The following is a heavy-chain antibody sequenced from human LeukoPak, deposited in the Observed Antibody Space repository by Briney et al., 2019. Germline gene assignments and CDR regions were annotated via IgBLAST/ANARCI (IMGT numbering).Heavy chain of an antibody. CDR3: ATDYCSSISCYFRDAFDI. J-gene: IGHJ3*02. D-gene: IGHD2-2*01. Sequence: ASVKVSCKASGYTFTSYGISWVRQAPGQGLEWMGWISGYNGNTNYAQKFQGRVTMTTDTSTSTAYMELRSLRSDDTAVYYCATDYCSSISCYFRDAFDIWGQGTMVTVSS. V-gene: IGHV1-18*01. CDR2: ISGYNGNT. CDR1: GYTFTSYG.